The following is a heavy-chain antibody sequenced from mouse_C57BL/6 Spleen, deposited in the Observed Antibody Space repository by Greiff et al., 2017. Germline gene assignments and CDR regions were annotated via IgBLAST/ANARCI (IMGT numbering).Heavy chain of an antibody. CDR1: GYTFTSYW. V-gene: IGHV1-64*01. Sequence: VQLQQPGAELVKPGASVKLSCKASGYTFTSYWMHWVKQRPGQGLEWIGMIYPNSGSTNYNEKFKSKATLTVDTSSSTAYMQRSSLTSEDSAVSYCARARIYYDYDVSYWGQGTTLTVSS. J-gene: IGHJ2*01. CDR3: ARARIYYDYDVSY. D-gene: IGHD2-4*01. CDR2: IYPNSGST.